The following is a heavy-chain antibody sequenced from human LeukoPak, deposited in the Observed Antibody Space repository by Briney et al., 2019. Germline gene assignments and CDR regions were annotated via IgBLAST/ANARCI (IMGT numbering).Heavy chain of an antibody. Sequence: GGSLRLSCAASGFTYDDYGMSWVRQAPGKGLEWVSGLNWNGGSTGYADSVKGGFTISRDNAQNCLYLQMNSQSAEDTALYLCSRGRHSGYEFYYYYYMDVWGKETTVTISS. CDR1: GFTYDDYG. V-gene: IGHV3-20*01. CDR3: SRGRHSGYEFYYYYYMDV. J-gene: IGHJ6*03. CDR2: LNWNGGST. D-gene: IGHD5-12*01.